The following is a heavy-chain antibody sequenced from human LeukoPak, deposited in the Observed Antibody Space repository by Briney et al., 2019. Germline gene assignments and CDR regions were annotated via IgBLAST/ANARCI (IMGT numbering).Heavy chain of an antibody. CDR1: GYTFTSYA. D-gene: IGHD5-24*01. CDR3: ARVKEGYDEAFDI. CDR2: IIPIFGTA. Sequence: GASVKVSCKASGYTFTSYAISWVRQAPGQGLEWMGGIIPIFGTANYAQKFQGRVTITTDESTSTAYMELSSLRSEDTAVYYCARVKEGYDEAFDIWGQGTMVTVSS. J-gene: IGHJ3*02. V-gene: IGHV1-69*05.